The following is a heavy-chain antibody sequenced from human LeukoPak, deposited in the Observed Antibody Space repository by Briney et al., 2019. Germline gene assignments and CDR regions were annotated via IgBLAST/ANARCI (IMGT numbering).Heavy chain of an antibody. Sequence: GGSLRLSCAASGFTFSSYWMSWVRQAPGKGLEWVANIKQDGSEKYYVDSVKGRFTISRDNAKNSLYLQMNSLRAEDTAVYYCARAGRVYCSGGSCYDSYYYMDVWGKGTPVTVSS. CDR2: IKQDGSEK. V-gene: IGHV3-7*04. J-gene: IGHJ6*03. CDR1: GFTFSSYW. D-gene: IGHD2-15*01. CDR3: ARAGRVYCSGGSCYDSYYYMDV.